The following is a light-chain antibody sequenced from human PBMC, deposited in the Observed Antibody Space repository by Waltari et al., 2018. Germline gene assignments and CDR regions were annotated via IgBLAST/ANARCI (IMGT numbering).Light chain of an antibody. CDR1: QDINKW. Sequence: DIQMTQSPSSVSASVGARVPIPCRARQDINKWLAWFQQTPGKAPKLLIYAGSSLQSGVPSRFSGSGSGADFTLTISTLQPEDSATYYCQQAHSFPYSFGQGTKLEIK. J-gene: IGKJ2*03. CDR3: QQAHSFPYS. V-gene: IGKV1-12*01. CDR2: AGS.